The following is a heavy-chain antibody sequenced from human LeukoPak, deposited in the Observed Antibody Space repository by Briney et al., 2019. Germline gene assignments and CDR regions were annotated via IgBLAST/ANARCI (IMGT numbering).Heavy chain of an antibody. CDR1: GYSFTNYW. CDR3: ARNYGDYEDNYYYYMDV. J-gene: IGHJ6*03. D-gene: IGHD4-17*01. Sequence: GESLKISCKGSGYSFTNYWIGWVRQMPGKGLEWMGIIYPGDSDTRYSPSFQGQVTISADKSISTAYLQWSSLKASDTAMYYCARNYGDYEDNYYYYMDVWGKGTTVTVSS. V-gene: IGHV5-51*01. CDR2: IYPGDSDT.